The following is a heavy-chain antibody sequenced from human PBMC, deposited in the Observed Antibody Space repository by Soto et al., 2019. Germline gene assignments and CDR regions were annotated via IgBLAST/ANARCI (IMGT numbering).Heavy chain of an antibody. CDR2: IYYSGST. J-gene: IGHJ4*02. Sequence: SETLSLTCTVSGCSISSSSYYWGWIRQPPGKGLEWIGSIYYSGSTYYNPSLKSRVTISVDTSKNQFSLKLSSVTAADTAVFYCARLSIGGIYSGYVGYFDYWGQGTLVTVSS. D-gene: IGHD5-12*01. V-gene: IGHV4-39*01. CDR3: ARLSIGGIYSGYVGYFDY. CDR1: GCSISSSSYY.